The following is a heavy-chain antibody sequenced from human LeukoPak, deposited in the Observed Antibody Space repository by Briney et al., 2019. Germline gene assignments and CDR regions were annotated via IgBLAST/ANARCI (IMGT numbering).Heavy chain of an antibody. Sequence: GASVKVSCNASGYAFTIYGISWVRHAPAQGHEWMGLISAYNGNTNYAQKLSGRVTMTTDTSTSTAYMKLRSLRSDDTAVYYCARDFMVRGVNTDYWGQGTLVTVSS. CDR3: ARDFMVRGVNTDY. V-gene: IGHV1-18*04. D-gene: IGHD3-10*01. CDR2: ISAYNGNT. J-gene: IGHJ4*02. CDR1: GYAFTIYG.